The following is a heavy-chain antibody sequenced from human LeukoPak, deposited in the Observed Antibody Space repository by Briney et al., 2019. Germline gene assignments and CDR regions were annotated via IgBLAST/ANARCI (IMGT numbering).Heavy chain of an antibody. D-gene: IGHD3-10*01. V-gene: IGHV4-34*01. J-gene: IGHJ4*02. Sequence: PSETLSLTCAVYGGSFSGYYWSWIRQPPGEGLEWIGEINHSGSTNYSPSLKSRVTISVDTSKNQFSLKLSSVTAADTAVYYCARYGSGSYYPFYFDYWGQGTLVTVSS. CDR2: INHSGST. CDR3: ARYGSGSYYPFYFDY. CDR1: GGSFSGYY.